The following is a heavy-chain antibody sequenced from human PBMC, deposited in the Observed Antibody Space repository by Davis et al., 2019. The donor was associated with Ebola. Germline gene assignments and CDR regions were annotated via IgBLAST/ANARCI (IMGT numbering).Heavy chain of an antibody. CDR1: GFTFGDYA. V-gene: IGHV3-49*04. CDR2: IRSKAYGGTT. J-gene: IGHJ6*02. D-gene: IGHD3-3*01. Sequence: GGSLTLSCTASGFTFGDYAMSWVRQAPGKGLEWVGFIRSKAYGGTTEYAAAVKGRFTISRDDSKSIAFLQMNSLKTEDTVVYYCTRGFTIVGVVAYGMDVWGQGTTVTVSS. CDR3: TRGFTIVGVVAYGMDV.